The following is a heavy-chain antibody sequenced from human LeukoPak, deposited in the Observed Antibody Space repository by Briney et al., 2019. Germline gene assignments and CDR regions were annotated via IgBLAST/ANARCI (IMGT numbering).Heavy chain of an antibody. CDR1: GFTFSIYD. D-gene: IGHD6-13*01. J-gene: IGHJ4*02. V-gene: IGHV3-23*01. CDR3: AKAYSSSWQYYFDH. Sequence: GGSLRLSCAASGFTFSIYDMSWVRQAPGNGMECVSGISGNSGTTYYADSVKGRFTISRDNSKNTLYLQMNSLRVEDTAVYYCAKAYSSSWQYYFDHWGQGTLVTVSS. CDR2: ISGNSGTT.